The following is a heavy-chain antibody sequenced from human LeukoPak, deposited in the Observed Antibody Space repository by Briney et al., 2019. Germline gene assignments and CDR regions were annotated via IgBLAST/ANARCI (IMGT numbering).Heavy chain of an antibody. CDR1: GGTFSSYA. D-gene: IGHD2-2*01. V-gene: IGHV1-69*01. CDR3: AREGDCSSTSCYFFDY. CDR2: IIPIFGTA. J-gene: IGHJ4*02. Sequence: GSSVKVSCKASGGTFSSYAISWVRQAPGQGLEWMGGIIPIFGTANYAQKFQGRVTITADESTSTAYMELSSLRSEDTAVYYCAREGDCSSTSCYFFDYWGQGTLVTVSS.